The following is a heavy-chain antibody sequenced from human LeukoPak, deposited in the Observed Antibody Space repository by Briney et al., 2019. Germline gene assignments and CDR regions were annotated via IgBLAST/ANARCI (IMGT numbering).Heavy chain of an antibody. V-gene: IGHV4-34*01. Sequence: PSETLSLTCAVYGGSFSGYYWSWIRQPPGKGLEWIGEINHSGSTNHNPSLKSRVTISVDTSKNQFSLKLSSVTAADTAVYYCARGRAYYYDSSGYYPPDDWGQGTLVTVSS. CDR3: ARGRAYYYDSSGYYPPDD. CDR1: GGSFSGYY. CDR2: INHSGST. D-gene: IGHD3-22*01. J-gene: IGHJ4*02.